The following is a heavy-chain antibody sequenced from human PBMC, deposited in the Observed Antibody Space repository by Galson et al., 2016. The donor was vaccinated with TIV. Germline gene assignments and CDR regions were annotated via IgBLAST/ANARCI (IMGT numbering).Heavy chain of an antibody. CDR3: AGDCTSSTCRSHYYGMDV. J-gene: IGHJ6*02. Sequence: LTCTVSGFSIASGYFWGWIRQPPGKGLEWLGNMHQSGSAYYNTSLKSRLTISVDTSKNQFSLTLRSVTAADSAVYYCAGDCTSSTCRSHYYGMDVWGQGTTVTVSS. CDR1: GFSIASGYF. CDR2: MHQSGSA. V-gene: IGHV4-38-2*02. D-gene: IGHD1-26*01.